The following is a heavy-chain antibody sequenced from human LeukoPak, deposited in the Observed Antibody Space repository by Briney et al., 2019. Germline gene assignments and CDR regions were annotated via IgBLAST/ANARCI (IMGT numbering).Heavy chain of an antibody. CDR3: AREGGAAVVFNCSAP. CDR1: GFTFSSYA. Sequence: GGSLRLSCAASGFTFSSYAMSWVRQAPGKGLEWVSAISGSGGSTYYADSVKGRFTISRDNARNSLYLQMNSLRAEDTAVYHCAREGGAAVVFNCSAPGAQEPLVTVPS. V-gene: IGHV3-23*01. D-gene: IGHD6-13*01. CDR2: ISGSGGST. J-gene: IGHJ5*02.